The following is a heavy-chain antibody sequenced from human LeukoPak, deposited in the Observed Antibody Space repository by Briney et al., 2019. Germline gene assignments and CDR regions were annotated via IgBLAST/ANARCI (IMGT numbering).Heavy chain of an antibody. CDR1: GFSFRDVH. Sequence: GSLVLSCAGSGFSFRDVHMSWIRQAPGQGLEWVSYISYSCSYTNYADSLEGRFTVSRDNAENSLYLQMNSLSAEDTAVYYCARSRGAGPGADFDYWGQGTLV. J-gene: IGHJ4*02. CDR3: ARSRGAGPGADFDY. D-gene: IGHD6-19*01. CDR2: ISYSCSYT. V-gene: IGHV3-11*03.